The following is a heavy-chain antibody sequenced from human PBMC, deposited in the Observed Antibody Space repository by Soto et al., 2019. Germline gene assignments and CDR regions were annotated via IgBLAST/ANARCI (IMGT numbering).Heavy chain of an antibody. D-gene: IGHD3-10*01. CDR3: ARGGRYYGSGSYRMDV. CDR2: INHSGST. V-gene: IGHV4-34*01. Sequence: SETLSLTCAVYGGSFSGYYWSWIRQPPGKGLEWIGEINHSGSTNYNPSLKSRVTISVDTSKNQFSLKLSSVTAADTAVYYCARGGRYYGSGSYRMDVWGKGTTVTVSS. J-gene: IGHJ6*03. CDR1: GGSFSGYY.